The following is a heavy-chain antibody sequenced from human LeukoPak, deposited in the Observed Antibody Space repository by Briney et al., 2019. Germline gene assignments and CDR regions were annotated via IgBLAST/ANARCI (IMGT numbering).Heavy chain of an antibody. J-gene: IGHJ3*02. V-gene: IGHV4-38-2*02. CDR3: ARAHSGSSDAFDI. CDR2: IYHSGST. D-gene: IGHD1-26*01. CDR1: GYSISSGYY. Sequence: SETLSLTCTVSGYSISSGYYWGWIRQPPGKGLEWIGSIYHSGSTYYNPSLKSRVTISVDTSKNQFSLKLSSVTAADTAVYYCARAHSGSSDAFDIWGQGTMVTVSS.